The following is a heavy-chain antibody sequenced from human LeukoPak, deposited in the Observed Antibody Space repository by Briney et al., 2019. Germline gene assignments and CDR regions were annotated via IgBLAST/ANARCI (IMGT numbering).Heavy chain of an antibody. CDR2: IYYSGST. J-gene: IGHJ4*02. CDR1: GGSISSSSYY. CDR3: ARNYYGSGSYYIDAPYFDY. D-gene: IGHD3-10*01. Sequence: SETLSLTCTVSGGSISSSSYYWGWIRQPPGKGLEWIGSIYYSGSTYYNPSLKSRVTISVDTSKNQFSLKLSSVTAADTAVYYCARNYYGSGSYYIDAPYFDYWGQGTLVTVSS. V-gene: IGHV4-39*07.